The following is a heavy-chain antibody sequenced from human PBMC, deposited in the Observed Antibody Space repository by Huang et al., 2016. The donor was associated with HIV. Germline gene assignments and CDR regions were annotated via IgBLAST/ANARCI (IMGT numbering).Heavy chain of an antibody. J-gene: IGHJ5*02. V-gene: IGHV1-3*01. CDR2: INGDGLT. Sequence: QVQLVQSGAEVEKPGASVNLSCKASGFNFLTYALHWVRQAPGQRLEWSGCINGDGLTKYEQKFQGRVTITRDRSASTVYVDFKSLTYEDTAVYYCARDKEAGTPFFDPWGQGTLVTVSS. CDR3: ARDKEAGTPFFDP. CDR1: GFNFLTYA. D-gene: IGHD6-19*01.